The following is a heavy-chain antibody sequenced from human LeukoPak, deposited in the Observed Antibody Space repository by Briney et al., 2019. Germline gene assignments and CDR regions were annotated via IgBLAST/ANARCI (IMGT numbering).Heavy chain of an antibody. Sequence: PGESLRLSCAASGFSFSSYAMSWVRQAPGKGLEWVSVIGGGPGNTYYTDSVKGRFTISRDNSKNTLYLHLNSLRTKDTAVYYCAKNRVVFNLNYAYYFDYWGQGTLVTVSS. CDR3: AKNRVVFNLNYAYYFDY. V-gene: IGHV3-23*01. J-gene: IGHJ4*02. D-gene: IGHD1-7*01. CDR2: IGGGPGNT. CDR1: GFSFSSYA.